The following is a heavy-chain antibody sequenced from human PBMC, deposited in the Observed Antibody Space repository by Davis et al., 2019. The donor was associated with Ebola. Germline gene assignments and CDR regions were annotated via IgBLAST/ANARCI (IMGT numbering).Heavy chain of an antibody. CDR2: AYYSGSSGST. Sequence: MPSETLSLTCTVSDGSISSSGYYWAWTRRHPRKGLEWIRSAYYSGSSGSTHYNPSPKSRVTISADTTKNQLSLRMSSVPAADTAVYYCARQSAQEYGMDVWGQGTTVAVSS. J-gene: IGHJ6*02. CDR1: DGSISSSGYY. V-gene: IGHV4-39*01. CDR3: ARQSAQEYGMDV.